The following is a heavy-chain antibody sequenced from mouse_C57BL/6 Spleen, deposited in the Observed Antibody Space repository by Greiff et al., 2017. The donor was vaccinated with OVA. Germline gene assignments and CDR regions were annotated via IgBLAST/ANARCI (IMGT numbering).Heavy chain of an antibody. D-gene: IGHD6-2*01. CDR3: ARVSRGYAMDY. J-gene: IGHJ4*01. CDR1: GFSLSTFGMG. V-gene: IGHV8-8*01. Sequence: QVTLKESGPGILQPSQTLSLTCSFSGFSLSTFGMGLGRIRPPSGKGLEWLAHIWWDDDKYYNPALKSRLTFSKDTSKNQVFLMNADVDTAYTAAYYCARVSRGYAMDYWGQGTSVTVSS. CDR2: IWWDDDK.